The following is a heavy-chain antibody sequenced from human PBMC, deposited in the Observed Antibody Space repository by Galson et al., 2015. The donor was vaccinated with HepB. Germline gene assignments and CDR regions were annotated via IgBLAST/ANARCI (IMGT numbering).Heavy chain of an antibody. D-gene: IGHD6-6*01. CDR3: ARHSIGGDY. CDR1: GYRFTSYW. J-gene: IGHJ4*02. CDR2: IHPYDSDT. Sequence: QSGAEVKKPGESLKISCKCSGYRFTSYWIGWVRQMPGKGLDWMGIIHPYDSDTRYSPSFQCHITISVDKSISTAYLEWSSLKASDTAMYYCARHSIGGDYWGQVTLVTVSS. V-gene: IGHV5-51*01.